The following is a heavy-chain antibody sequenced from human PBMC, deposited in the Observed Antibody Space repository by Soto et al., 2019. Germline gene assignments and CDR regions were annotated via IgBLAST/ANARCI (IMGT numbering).Heavy chain of an antibody. CDR1: GGPIISGDYY. D-gene: IGHD3-10*01. CDR3: AGAGFSYGHLHF. Sequence: PSETLSLTCNVSGGPIISGDYYWNWLRQPPGKALEWIGYIFYSGTTYYSPSLKSRVAISIDTSKNQFSLNLTSVTAADTAVYYCAGAGFSYGHLHFWGQGTRVTVSS. V-gene: IGHV4-30-4*01. J-gene: IGHJ4*02. CDR2: IFYSGTT.